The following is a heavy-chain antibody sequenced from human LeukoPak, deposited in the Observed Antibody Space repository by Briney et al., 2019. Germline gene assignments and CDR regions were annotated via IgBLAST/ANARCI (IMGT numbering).Heavy chain of an antibody. CDR3: ARDEGPSSSSSFDY. CDR2: IIPIFGTA. CDR1: GGTFSSYA. Sequence: ASVKVSCKASGGTFSSYAISWVRQAPGQGLEWMGGIIPIFGTANYAQKFQGRVTITADESTSTAYMELSSLRSEDTAVYYCARDEGPSSSSSFDYWGQGTLVTVSS. D-gene: IGHD6-6*01. J-gene: IGHJ4*02. V-gene: IGHV1-69*13.